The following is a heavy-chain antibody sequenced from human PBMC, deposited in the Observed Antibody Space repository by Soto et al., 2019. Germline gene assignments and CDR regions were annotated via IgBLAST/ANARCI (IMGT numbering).Heavy chain of an antibody. D-gene: IGHD4-17*01. CDR3: ARDNYGGNSRFDY. CDR2: IWYGGSDK. V-gene: IGHV3-33*01. Sequence: QVQLVESGGGVVQPGRSLRLSCAASGFTFSNYGMHWVRQAPGKGLKWVAVIWYGGSDKYYANSVKGRFTISRDNSKNTLDLQMNSLRAEDTAVYYCARDNYGGNSRFDYWGQGTLVTVSS. CDR1: GFTFSNYG. J-gene: IGHJ4*02.